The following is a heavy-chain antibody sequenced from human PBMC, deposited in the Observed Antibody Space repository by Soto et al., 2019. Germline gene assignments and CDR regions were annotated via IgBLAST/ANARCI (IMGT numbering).Heavy chain of an antibody. CDR1: GGSVSSGSYY. J-gene: IGHJ6*02. CDR3: ARDLCSSTSCYTGYYYGMDV. CDR2: IYYSGTT. Sequence: SETLSLTCTVSGGSVSSGSYYWSWIRQPPGKGLEWIGYIYYSGTTNYNPSLKSRVTISVDTSKNQFSLKLSSVTAADTAVYYCARDLCSSTSCYTGYYYGMDVWGQGTTVTVSS. V-gene: IGHV4-61*01. D-gene: IGHD2-2*02.